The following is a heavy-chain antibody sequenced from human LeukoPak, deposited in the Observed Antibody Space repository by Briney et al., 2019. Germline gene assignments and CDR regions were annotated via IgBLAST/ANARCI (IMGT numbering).Heavy chain of an antibody. CDR2: IISDGSST. J-gene: IGHJ4*02. V-gene: IGHV3-74*01. CDR1: GFTFSNYW. CDR3: ARDGSLPDY. Sequence: GRSLRLSCAASGFTFSNYWMHWVRQTPGKGLVWVSRIISDGSSTSYADSVEGRFTISRDNAENTLYLQMNSLRAEDTAVYYCARDGSLPDYWGQGTLVTVSS.